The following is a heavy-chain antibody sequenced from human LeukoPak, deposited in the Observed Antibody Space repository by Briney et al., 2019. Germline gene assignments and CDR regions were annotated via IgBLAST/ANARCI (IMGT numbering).Heavy chain of an antibody. CDR1: GFTFSSYG. CDR3: AKYPYYYDSSGYYAEYFQH. V-gene: IGHV3-30*02. CDR2: IRYDGSNK. Sequence: GGSLRLSCAASGFTFSSYGMHWVRQAPGKGPEWVAFIRYDGSNKYYADSVKGRFTISRDNSKNTLYLQMNSLRAEDTAVYYCAKYPYYYDSSGYYAEYFQHWGQGTLVTVSS. J-gene: IGHJ1*01. D-gene: IGHD3-22*01.